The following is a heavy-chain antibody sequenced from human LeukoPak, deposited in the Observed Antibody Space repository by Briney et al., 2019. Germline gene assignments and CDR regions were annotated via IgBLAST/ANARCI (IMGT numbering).Heavy chain of an antibody. CDR2: ISYDGSNK. Sequence: YPGRSLRLSCAASGFTFSSYAMHWVRQAPGKGLEWVAVISYDGSNKYYADSVKDRFTISRDNSKNTLYLQMNSLRAEDTAVYYCARESEDWGGGSCSGYWGQGTLVTVSS. D-gene: IGHD2-15*01. CDR3: ARESEDWGGGSCSGY. V-gene: IGHV3-30*04. CDR1: GFTFSSYA. J-gene: IGHJ4*02.